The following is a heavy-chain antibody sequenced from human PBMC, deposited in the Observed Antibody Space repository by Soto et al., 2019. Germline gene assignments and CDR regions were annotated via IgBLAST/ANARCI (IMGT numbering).Heavy chain of an antibody. J-gene: IGHJ3*02. CDR1: GFPFSSYG. V-gene: IGHV3-33*01. D-gene: IGHD3-10*01. Sequence: QVQLVESGGGVVQPGRSLRLSCAASGFPFSSYGMHWVRQAPGKGLEWVAVIWYDGSNKYYADSVKGRFTISRDNSKNTLYLQMNSLRAEDTAVYYCARDHYLHDAFDIWGQGTMVTVSS. CDR3: ARDHYLHDAFDI. CDR2: IWYDGSNK.